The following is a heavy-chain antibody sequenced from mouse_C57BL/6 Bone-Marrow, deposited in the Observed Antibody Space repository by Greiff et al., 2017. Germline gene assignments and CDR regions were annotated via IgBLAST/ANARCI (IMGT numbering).Heavy chain of an antibody. Sequence: QVQLKQSGAELVKPGASVKMSCKASGYTFTTYPIEWMKQNHGKSLEWIGNFHPYNDDTKYNAKFKGQATLTVEKSSSTVYLELSRLTSDDSAVYYCARGCNYGGYYFDYWGQGTTLTVSS. CDR1: GYTFTTYP. CDR3: ARGCNYGGYYFDY. CDR2: FHPYNDDT. J-gene: IGHJ2*01. D-gene: IGHD2-4*01. V-gene: IGHV1-47*01.